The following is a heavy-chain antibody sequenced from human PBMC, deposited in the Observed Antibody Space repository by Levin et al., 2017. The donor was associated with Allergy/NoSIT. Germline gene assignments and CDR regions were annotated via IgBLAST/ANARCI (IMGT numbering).Heavy chain of an antibody. D-gene: IGHD3-10*01. CDR3: VKVSSRGYMVRGVMEAFDI. CDR1: GFTFSSYA. Sequence: PGGSLRLSCSASGFTFSSYAMHWVRQAPGKGLEYVSAISSNGGSTYYADSVKGRFTISRDNSKNTLYLQMSSLRAEDTAVYYCVKVSSRGYMVRGVMEAFDIWGQGTMVTVSS. CDR2: ISSNGGST. J-gene: IGHJ3*02. V-gene: IGHV3-64D*06.